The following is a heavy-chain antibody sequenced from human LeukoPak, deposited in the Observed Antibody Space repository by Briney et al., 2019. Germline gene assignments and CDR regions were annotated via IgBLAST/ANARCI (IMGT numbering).Heavy chain of an antibody. CDR2: IYHSGST. V-gene: IGHV4-38-2*02. CDR1: GYSISSGYY. CDR3: ARDTDGSGLY. J-gene: IGHJ4*02. D-gene: IGHD3-22*01. Sequence: SETLSLTCTVSGYSISSGYYWGWIRQPPGKGLEWIGSIYHSGSTYYNPSLKSRVTISVDTSKNQFSLKLSSVTAADTAVYYFARDTDGSGLYWGQGTLVTVSS.